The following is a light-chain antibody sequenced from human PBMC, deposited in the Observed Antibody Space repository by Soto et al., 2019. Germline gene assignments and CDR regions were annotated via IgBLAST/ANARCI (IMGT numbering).Light chain of an antibody. CDR3: SSYTSSSIYV. J-gene: IGLJ1*01. CDR2: DVS. CDR1: SSDVGGYNY. V-gene: IGLV2-14*01. Sequence: QSVLTQPASVSGSPVQSITISCTGTSSDVGGYNYVSWYQQHPGKAPKLMIYDVSNRPSGVSNRFSGSKSGNTASLTISGLQADDEADYYCSSYTSSSIYVFGTGTKVTAL.